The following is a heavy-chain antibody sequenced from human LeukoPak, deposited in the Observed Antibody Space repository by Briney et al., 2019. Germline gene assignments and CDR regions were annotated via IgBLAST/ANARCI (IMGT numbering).Heavy chain of an antibody. Sequence: GGSLRLSCAASGFTFSSYVMHWVRQAPGKGLEWVAVISYDGSNKYYADSVKGRFTISRDNSKNTLYLQMNSLRAEDTAVYYCAKEGPYYYYYGMDVWGQGTTVTVSS. J-gene: IGHJ6*02. V-gene: IGHV3-30*18. CDR3: AKEGPYYYYYGMDV. CDR1: GFTFSSYV. CDR2: ISYDGSNK.